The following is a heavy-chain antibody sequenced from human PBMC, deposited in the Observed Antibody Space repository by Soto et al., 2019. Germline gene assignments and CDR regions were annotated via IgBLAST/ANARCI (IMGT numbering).Heavy chain of an antibody. Sequence: EVQLVESGGGLVKPGGSLRLSCAVSGFTFSIHAMNWVRQAPGKGLEWVAYINGTRSIIYYADSVNGRFTISRDNAKNSLFLQMDSLRDEDTAVYYCARDARNADYDYWGQGTLVTVSS. J-gene: IGHJ4*02. CDR1: GFTFSIHA. CDR3: ARDARNADYDY. D-gene: IGHD3-16*01. V-gene: IGHV3-48*02. CDR2: INGTRSII.